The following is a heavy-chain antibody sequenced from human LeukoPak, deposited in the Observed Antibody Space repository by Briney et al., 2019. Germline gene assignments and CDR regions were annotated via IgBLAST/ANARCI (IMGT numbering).Heavy chain of an antibody. Sequence: ASVKVSCKASGYTFSTYPLNWVRQAPGQGLEWMGWINPNSGVTHYAQKFQGRVTMTRDTSISTAYMELSRLRSDDTAVYYCESLSNPDAFDIWGQGTMVTVSS. CDR2: INPNSGVT. J-gene: IGHJ3*02. CDR1: GYTFSTYP. V-gene: IGHV1-2*02. D-gene: IGHD2/OR15-2a*01. CDR3: ESLSNPDAFDI.